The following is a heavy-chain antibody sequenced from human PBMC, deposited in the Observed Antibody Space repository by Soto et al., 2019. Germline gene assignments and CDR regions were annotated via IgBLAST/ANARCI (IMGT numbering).Heavy chain of an antibody. V-gene: IGHV4-30-4*01. J-gene: IGHJ4*02. CDR2: ISYGGYK. CDR3: ASINGSFLSFFDN. CDR1: GDSFSGGDHY. Sequence: QVQLQESGPGLVNPSQTLSLSCTVSGDSFSGGDHYWSWIRQPPGKGLEWIAHISYGGYKFYNPSLQSRVSMSVDTSKTQAYLNLRSVTAADTAVYYCASINGSFLSFFDNWGQGTPVTVSS. D-gene: IGHD2-8*01.